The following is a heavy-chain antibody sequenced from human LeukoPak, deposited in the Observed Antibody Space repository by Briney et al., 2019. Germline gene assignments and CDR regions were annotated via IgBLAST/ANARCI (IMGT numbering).Heavy chain of an antibody. CDR2: IYYSGST. D-gene: IGHD5-24*01. Sequence: WVRQAPGKGLEWIGSIYYSGSTYYNPSLKSRVTISADMSKNQFSLRLYSVTAADTAVYYCGRDSVEMGTIHSDYWGQGTLVTVSS. V-gene: IGHV4-39*07. J-gene: IGHJ4*02. CDR3: GRDSVEMGTIHSDY.